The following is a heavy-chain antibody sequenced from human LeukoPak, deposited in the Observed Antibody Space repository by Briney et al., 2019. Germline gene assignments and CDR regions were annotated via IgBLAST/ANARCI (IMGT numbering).Heavy chain of an antibody. J-gene: IGHJ6*03. D-gene: IGHD3-3*01. Sequence: GGSMRLSCAAAGFTFSSYGMHWVRQAAGKGLGWVAGIWYEGSNKYYADSVKGRLTICRDNSKNPLYLQMNSLRAEDTAVYYCAKRGYDFWSGSKKNYYMDVWGKGTTVTVSS. CDR1: GFTFSSYG. CDR3: AKRGYDFWSGSKKNYYMDV. V-gene: IGHV3-33*06. CDR2: IWYEGSNK.